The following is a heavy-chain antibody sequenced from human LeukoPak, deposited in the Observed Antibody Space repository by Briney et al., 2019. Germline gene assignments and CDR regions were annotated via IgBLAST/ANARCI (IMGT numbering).Heavy chain of an antibody. D-gene: IGHD6-13*01. Sequence: GGSLRLSCAASGFTFSSQTMSWLRQAPGKGLVWVSRINSDGSSTSYADSVKGRFTISRDNAKNTLYLQMNSLRAEDTAVYYCARDPLTAAGKDFDYWGQGTLVTVSS. V-gene: IGHV3-74*01. J-gene: IGHJ4*02. CDR3: ARDPLTAAGKDFDY. CDR2: INSDGSST. CDR1: GFTFSSQT.